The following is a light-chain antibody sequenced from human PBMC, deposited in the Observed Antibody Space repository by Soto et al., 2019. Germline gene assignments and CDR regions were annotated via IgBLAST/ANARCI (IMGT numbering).Light chain of an antibody. J-gene: IGKJ5*01. CDR2: ADS. CDR1: QSVSGY. Sequence: EIVLTQSPATLSLSPGETATLSCRASQSVSGYIGWYQQKPGQAPRLLIYADSNRATGIPARFSGSGSGTEFTLTISSLQSEDFAVYYCQQYNPITFGQGTRLEIK. V-gene: IGKV3D-15*01. CDR3: QQYNPIT.